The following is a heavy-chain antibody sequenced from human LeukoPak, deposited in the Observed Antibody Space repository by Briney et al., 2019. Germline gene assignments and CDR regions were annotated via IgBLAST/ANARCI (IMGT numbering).Heavy chain of an antibody. CDR3: AKEWRGTTVAHAFDI. CDR1: GFTFSSYA. V-gene: IGHV3-23*01. Sequence: PGGSLRLSCAASGFTFSSYAMSWVRQAPGKGLEWVSGISGSGGSIYYADSVKGRFTISRDNSKNTLYLQMNSLRAEDTAVYYCAKEWRGTTVAHAFDIWGQGTMVTVSS. J-gene: IGHJ3*02. D-gene: IGHD1-7*01. CDR2: ISGSGGSI.